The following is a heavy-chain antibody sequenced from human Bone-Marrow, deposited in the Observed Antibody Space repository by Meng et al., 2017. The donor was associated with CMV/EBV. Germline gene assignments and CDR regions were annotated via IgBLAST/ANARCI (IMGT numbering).Heavy chain of an antibody. J-gene: IGHJ4*02. V-gene: IGHV3-49*04. CDR3: TRVKGLRGVILYYFDY. CDR2: IRSKAYGGTT. Sequence: GESLKISCTASGFTFGDYAMSWVRQAPGKGLEWVGFIRSKAYGGTTEYAASVKGRFTISRDDSKSIAYLQMNSLKTEDTAVYYCTRVKGLRGVILYYFDYWGQGTLVTVSS. D-gene: IGHD3-3*01. CDR1: GFTFGDYA.